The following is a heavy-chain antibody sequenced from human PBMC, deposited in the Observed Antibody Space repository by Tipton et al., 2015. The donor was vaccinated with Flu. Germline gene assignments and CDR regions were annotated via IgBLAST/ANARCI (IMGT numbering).Heavy chain of an antibody. D-gene: IGHD3-22*01. CDR2: IYTSGST. V-gene: IGHV4-61*02. Sequence: TLSLTCTVSGGSISSGSYYWSWIRQPAGKGLEWIGRIYTSGSTNYNPSLKSRVTISVDTSKNQFSLKLSSVTAADTAVYYCARDQSLRYYYDSSGLWGYYYGMDVWGQRTTVTVSS. CDR3: ARDQSLRYYYDSSGLWGYYYGMDV. CDR1: GGSISSGSYY. J-gene: IGHJ6*02.